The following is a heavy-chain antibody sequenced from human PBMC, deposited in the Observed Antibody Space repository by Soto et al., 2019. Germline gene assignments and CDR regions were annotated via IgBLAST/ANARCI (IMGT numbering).Heavy chain of an antibody. CDR3: ARDGSSGWPYYFDY. J-gene: IGHJ4*02. CDR2: IWYDGSNK. V-gene: IGHV3-33*01. D-gene: IGHD6-19*01. CDR1: GFTFSSYG. Sequence: GGSLRLSCAASGFTFSSYGMHWVRQAPGKGLEWVAVIWYDGSNKYYADSVKGRFTISRDNSKNTLYLQMNSLRAEDTAVYYCARDGSSGWPYYFDYWGQGTLVTVSS.